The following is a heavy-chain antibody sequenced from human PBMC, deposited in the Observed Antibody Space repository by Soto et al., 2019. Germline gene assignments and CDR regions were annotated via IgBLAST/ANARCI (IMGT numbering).Heavy chain of an antibody. CDR1: GGTFSSYA. D-gene: IGHD2-2*01. V-gene: IGHV1-69*01. Sequence: QVQLVQSGAEVKKPGSSVKVSCKASGGTFSSYAISWVRQAPGQGLEWMGGIIPISGTANYAQKFQGRVTITADESTSIAYVELSILRSEDTAVYYCARSQGSSTSLEIYYYYYGMDVWGQGTTVTVPS. CDR2: IIPISGTA. J-gene: IGHJ6*02. CDR3: ARSQGSSTSLEIYYYYYGMDV.